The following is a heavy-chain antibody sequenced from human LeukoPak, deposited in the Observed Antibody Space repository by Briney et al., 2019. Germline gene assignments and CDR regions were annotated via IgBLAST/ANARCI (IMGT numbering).Heavy chain of an antibody. CDR2: ISSSSSYI. CDR3: ARDLASHYGDYDY. Sequence: PGGSLRLSCAASGFTFSSYSMNCVRQAPGKGLEWVSSISSSSSYIYYADSVKGRFTISRDNAKNSLYLQMNSLRAEDTAVYYCARDLASHYGDYDYWGQGTLVTVSS. D-gene: IGHD4-17*01. V-gene: IGHV3-21*01. J-gene: IGHJ4*02. CDR1: GFTFSSYS.